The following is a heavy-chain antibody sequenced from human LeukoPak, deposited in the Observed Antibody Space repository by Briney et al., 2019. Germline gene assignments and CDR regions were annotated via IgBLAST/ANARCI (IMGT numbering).Heavy chain of an antibody. V-gene: IGHV4-59*01. Sequence: SETLSLTCAVYGGSFSGYHWSWIRQPPGKGLEWIGYIFYSGSTNYNPSLKSRVTISVDASKNQFSLKLSSVTAADTAVYYCARVYYSNSYDYWYFDLWGRGTLVTVSS. CDR1: GGSFSGYH. CDR3: ARVYYSNSYDYWYFDL. CDR2: IFYSGST. D-gene: IGHD6-13*01. J-gene: IGHJ2*01.